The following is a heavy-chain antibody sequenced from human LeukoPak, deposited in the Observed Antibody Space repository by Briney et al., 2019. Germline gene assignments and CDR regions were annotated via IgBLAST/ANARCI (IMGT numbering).Heavy chain of an antibody. D-gene: IGHD3-10*01. Sequence: ASVKVSCKASGYTFTSYYFHWVRQAPGQGLEWMGMINPSGGSTSYAQKFQGRVTMTRNTSISTAYMELSSLRSEDTAVYYCARGNYYGSGSYYNPFYYYYYMDVWGKGTTVTISS. CDR3: ARGNYYGSGSYYNPFYYYYYMDV. J-gene: IGHJ6*03. V-gene: IGHV1-46*01. CDR2: INPSGGST. CDR1: GYTFTSYY.